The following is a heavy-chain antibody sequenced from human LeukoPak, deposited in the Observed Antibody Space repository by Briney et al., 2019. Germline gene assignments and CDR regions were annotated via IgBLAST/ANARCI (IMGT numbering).Heavy chain of an antibody. J-gene: IGHJ4*02. V-gene: IGHV2-70*11. CDR3: ARIVGSGSSDY. Sequence: SGPTLVKPTQTLTLTCTFSGFSLSTSGMCVTWIRQPPGKALEWLARIDWDDDKYYSTSLQTRLTISKDTSKNQVVLTMTNMDPVDTATYYCARIVGSGSSDYWGQGTLVTVSS. D-gene: IGHD3-10*01. CDR1: GFSLSTSGMC. CDR2: IDWDDDK.